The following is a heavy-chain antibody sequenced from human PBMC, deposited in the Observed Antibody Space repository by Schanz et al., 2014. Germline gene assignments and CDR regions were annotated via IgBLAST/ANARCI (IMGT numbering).Heavy chain of an antibody. D-gene: IGHD2-21*01. CDR2: LYINAGST. V-gene: IGHV3-33*08. J-gene: IGHJ3*01. CDR1: GFSFSDYG. Sequence: QVQLVESGGGVVQPGRSLRLSCAGSGFSFSDYGMHWARQAPGKGLEWISSLYINAGSTRYADSVKGRFFISRDSSKNTLFLQMNSLRADDTAIYFCARDEGRDGYNLAFDVWGQGTLVTVSS. CDR3: ARDEGRDGYNLAFDV.